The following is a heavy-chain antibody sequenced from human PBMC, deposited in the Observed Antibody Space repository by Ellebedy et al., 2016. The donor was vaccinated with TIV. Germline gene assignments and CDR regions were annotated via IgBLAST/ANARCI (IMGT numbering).Heavy chain of an antibody. CDR3: ARATTHSGSYWPLGY. CDR2: INAGNGER. J-gene: IGHJ4*02. Sequence: AASVKVSCKASGYTFPSYSMHWVRQAPGQRLEWMGWINAGNGERQYSQKFHDRVTFTADTSTYTAYMELSSLRSEDTAIYYCARATTHSGSYWPLGYWGQGTLVTVSS. D-gene: IGHD1-26*01. V-gene: IGHV1-3*01. CDR1: GYTFPSYS.